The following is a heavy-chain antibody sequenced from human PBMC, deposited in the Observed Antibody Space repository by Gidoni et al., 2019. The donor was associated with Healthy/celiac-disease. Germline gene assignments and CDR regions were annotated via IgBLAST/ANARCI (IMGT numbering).Heavy chain of an antibody. CDR2: ISWNSGSI. CDR1: GFTFDDYA. J-gene: IGHJ3*02. Sequence: EVQLVESGGGLVQPGRSLRLSCAASGFTFDDYAMHWVRQAPGKGLEWVSGISWNSGSIGYADSVKGRFTISRDNAKNSLYLQMNSLRAEDTALYYCAKDTGDDSGSYYGFDAFDIWGQGTMVTVSS. V-gene: IGHV3-9*01. CDR3: AKDTGDDSGSYYGFDAFDI. D-gene: IGHD1-26*01.